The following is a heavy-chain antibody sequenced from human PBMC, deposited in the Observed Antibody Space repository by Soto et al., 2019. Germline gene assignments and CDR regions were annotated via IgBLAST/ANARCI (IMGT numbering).Heavy chain of an antibody. D-gene: IGHD6-13*01. J-gene: IGHJ4*02. Sequence: GGSLRLSCAASGFTVSSNYMSWVRQAPGKGLEWVSVIYSGGSTYYADSVKGRFTISRHNSKNTLYLQMNSLRAEDTAVYYCASPGVKRSIAAAGLFYYWGQGTLVTRSS. CDR1: GFTVSSNY. CDR3: ASPGVKRSIAAAGLFYY. V-gene: IGHV3-53*04. CDR2: IYSGGST.